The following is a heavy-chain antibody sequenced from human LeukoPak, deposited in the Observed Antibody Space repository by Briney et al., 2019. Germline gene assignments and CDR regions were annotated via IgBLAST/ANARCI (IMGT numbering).Heavy chain of an antibody. J-gene: IGHJ4*02. V-gene: IGHV3-23*01. CDR3: AKRSASFLTFDY. D-gene: IGHD1-20*01. CDR1: GFTLSNYV. CDR2: ISSSGDST. Sequence: GGSLRLSCAASGFTLSNYVMNWVRQAPGKGLEWVSIISSSGDSTYYADSVKGRFTISRDNSKNTLYLQMDSLRAEDTAVYYCAKRSASFLTFDYWGQGTLVTVSS.